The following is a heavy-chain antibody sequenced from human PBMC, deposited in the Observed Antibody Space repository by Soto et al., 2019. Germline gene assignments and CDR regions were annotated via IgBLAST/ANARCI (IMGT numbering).Heavy chain of an antibody. CDR2: ISSSGGPI. J-gene: IGHJ4*02. CDR3: ASDPDSSSWPTVDY. V-gene: IGHV3-48*02. CDR1: GFTFSSYS. D-gene: IGHD6-13*01. Sequence: GGSLRLSCVASGFTFSSYSMNWVRQAPGKGLQWISYISSSGGPIYYADSVKGRFTISRDNAKNSLYLQMNSLTEEDTAIYYCASDPDSSSWPTVDYWGQGTLVTVSS.